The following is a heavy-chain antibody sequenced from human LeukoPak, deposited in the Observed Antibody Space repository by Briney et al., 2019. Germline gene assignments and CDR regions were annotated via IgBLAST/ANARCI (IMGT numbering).Heavy chain of an antibody. CDR3: AKVSLHCSSTSCYGGAFDI. CDR2: ISWNSGSI. Sequence: LSLTCTVSGGSISSYYWSWIRQPPGKGLEWVSGISWNSGSIGYADSVKGRFTISRDNAKNSLYLQMNSLRAEDTALYYCAKVSLHCSSTSCYGGAFDIWGQGTMVTVSS. CDR1: GGSISSYY. J-gene: IGHJ3*02. D-gene: IGHD2-2*01. V-gene: IGHV3-9*01.